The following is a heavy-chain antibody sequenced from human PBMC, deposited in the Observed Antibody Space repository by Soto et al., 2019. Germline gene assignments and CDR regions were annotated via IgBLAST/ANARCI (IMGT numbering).Heavy chain of an antibody. J-gene: IGHJ6*03. CDR3: ARDTPELNLVTAVTPQYRYHMDV. CDR2: IIPFFGRP. Sequence: SVKVSCKASRGTFSNYAISWVRQAPGQGLEWMGGIIPFFGRPNYAQKFQGRVTITADESTSTAYMELRSLRSEDTAVYYCARDTPELNLVTAVTPQYRYHMDVWGQGTTVTVSS. CDR1: RGTFSNYA. D-gene: IGHD3-9*01. V-gene: IGHV1-69*13.